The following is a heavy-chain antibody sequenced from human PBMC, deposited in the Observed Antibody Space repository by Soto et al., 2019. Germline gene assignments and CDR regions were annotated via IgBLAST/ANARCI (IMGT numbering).Heavy chain of an antibody. J-gene: IGHJ4*02. CDR3: ARATTSGCSKPFDY. D-gene: IGHD2-15*01. CDR1: GNTFTSYD. Sequence: QVQLVQSGAEVKKPGASVKVSCKASGNTFTSYDINWVRQATGQGPEWMGWMNPNSGNTGYAQKFQGRVTMTRDTSISTAYMELNILTSEDKAVYYCARATTSGCSKPFDYWGQGTLVTVSS. V-gene: IGHV1-8*01. CDR2: MNPNSGNT.